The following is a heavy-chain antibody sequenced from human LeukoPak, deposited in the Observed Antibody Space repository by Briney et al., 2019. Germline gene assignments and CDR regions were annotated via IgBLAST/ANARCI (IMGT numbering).Heavy chain of an antibody. CDR2: VVTTGTT. J-gene: IGHJ4*02. CDR3: ARSPWGVTAIFLDS. CDR1: GGFIGSGGYS. Sequence: SETLSLTCAVSGGFIGSGGYSWWWVRQPPGKGLEWIGYVVTTGTTYYNPSLNSRLTISLDVSKNQLSLKLRSVTAADTAVYYCARSPWGVTAIFLDSWGQGTLVTVSS. V-gene: IGHV4-30-4*07. D-gene: IGHD2-21*02.